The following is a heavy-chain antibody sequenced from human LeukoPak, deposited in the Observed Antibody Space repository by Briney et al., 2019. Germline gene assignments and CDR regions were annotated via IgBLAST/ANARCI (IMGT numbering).Heavy chain of an antibody. V-gene: IGHV5-51*01. CDR2: IYPGDSDT. D-gene: IGHD3-10*01. J-gene: IGHJ3*02. CDR1: EYSFPNYW. CDR3: ARTYYYGSGTTLSAFDI. Sequence: GESLKISCKGSEYSFPNYWIGWMRQMPGKGLEWMGTIYPGDSDTRYNPSFQGQVTISADKSISTAYLQWTSLKASDTAMYYCARTYYYGSGTTLSAFDIWGQGTMVTVSS.